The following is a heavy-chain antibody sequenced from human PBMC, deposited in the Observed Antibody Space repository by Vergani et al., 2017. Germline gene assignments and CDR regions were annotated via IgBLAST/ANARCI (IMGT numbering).Heavy chain of an antibody. CDR3: ATIPAAGTGSWVGYYYYYGMDV. V-gene: IGHV1-24*01. J-gene: IGHJ6*02. CDR1: GYTLTELS. D-gene: IGHD6-13*01. CDR2: FDPEDGET. Sequence: QVQLVQSGAEVKKPGASVKVSCKVSGYTLTELSMHWVRQAPGKGLEWMGGFDPEDGETIDAQKFQGRVTMTEDTSTDTAYMELSSLRSEDTAVYYCATIPAAGTGSWVGYYYYYGMDVWGQGTTVTVSS.